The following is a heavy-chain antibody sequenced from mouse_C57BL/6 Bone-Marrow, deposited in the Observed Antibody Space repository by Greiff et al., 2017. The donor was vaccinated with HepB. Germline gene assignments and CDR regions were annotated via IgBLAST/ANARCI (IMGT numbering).Heavy chain of an antibody. CDR3: ARSHYYYGSSYYAMDY. J-gene: IGHJ4*01. V-gene: IGHV1-53*01. CDR2: INPSNGGT. Sequence: QVQLQQPGTELVKPGASVKLSCKASGYTFTSYWMHWVKQRPGQGLEWIGNINPSNGGTNYNEKFKSKATLTVDKSSSTAYMQLSSLTSEDSAVYYCARSHYYYGSSYYAMDYGGQGTSVTVSS. D-gene: IGHD1-1*01. CDR1: GYTFTSYW.